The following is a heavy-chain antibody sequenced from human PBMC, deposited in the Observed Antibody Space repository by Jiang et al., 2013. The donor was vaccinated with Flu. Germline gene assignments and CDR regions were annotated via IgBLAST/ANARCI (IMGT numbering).Heavy chain of an antibody. CDR2: IYYVEHT. J-gene: IGHJ1*01. CDR3: ASFVWGSGSARS. CDR1: VTPSAVVITT. D-gene: IGHD3-10*01. Sequence: GSGLVKPSGDPVPHLALSLVTPSAVVITTGAGSASPQERGWEWIGSIYYVEHTYYNPSLKSRVTISVDTSKIQFSLKLKSVTAADTAMYYCASFVWGSGSARSWG. V-gene: IGHV4-39*01.